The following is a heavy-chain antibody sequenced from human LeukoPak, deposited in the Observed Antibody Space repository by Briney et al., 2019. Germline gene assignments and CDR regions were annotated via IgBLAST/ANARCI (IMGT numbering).Heavy chain of an antibody. D-gene: IGHD3-10*01. J-gene: IGHJ6*03. V-gene: IGHV3-7*01. CDR2: IKQDGSEK. Sequence: GGSLRLSCAASGFTFSSYWMSWVRQAPGKGLEWVANIKQDGSEKYYVDSVKGRFTISRDNAKSSLYLQMNSLRPEDTAVYYCAKTMLRGIWYMDVWGKGTTVTISS. CDR3: AKTMLRGIWYMDV. CDR1: GFTFSSYW.